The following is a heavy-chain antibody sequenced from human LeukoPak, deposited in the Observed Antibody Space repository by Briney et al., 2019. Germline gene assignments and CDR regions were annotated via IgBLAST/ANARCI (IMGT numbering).Heavy chain of an antibody. V-gene: IGHV4-39*01. CDR3: ARQHDSYYYYYIDV. J-gene: IGHJ6*03. Sequence: PSETLSLTCTVSGGSISSSSYYWVWIRQPPGRGLEWMGSLYHSDSAYYNTSLRSRVSMSVDTSKNQFSLTLSFVTAADTAVYYCARQHDSYYYYYIDVWGSGTTVTVSS. CDR2: LYHSDSA. CDR1: GGSISSSSYY.